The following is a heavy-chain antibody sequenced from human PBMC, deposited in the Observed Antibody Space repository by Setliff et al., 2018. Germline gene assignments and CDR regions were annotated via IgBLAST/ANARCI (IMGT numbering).Heavy chain of an antibody. V-gene: IGHV4-4*08. CDR3: ARRPYQHYDSSGYSVNYYMDV. Sequence: SETLSLTCTVSGGSISSDIWSWIRQPPGKGLEWIGQIHTGSTNYNPSLRSRVTISVDTSKNQFSLKLSSVTAADTAVYFCARRPYQHYDSSGYSVNYYMDVWGKGTTVTVSS. J-gene: IGHJ6*03. CDR2: IHTGST. D-gene: IGHD3-22*01. CDR1: GGSISSDI.